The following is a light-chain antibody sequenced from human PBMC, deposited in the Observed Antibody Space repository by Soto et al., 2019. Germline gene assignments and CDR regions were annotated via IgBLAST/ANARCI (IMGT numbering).Light chain of an antibody. V-gene: IGKV1-5*01. Sequence: DIQMTQSPSTLSASVGDRVTITCRASQRISNWLAWYQLKPGKAPKLLIYYASTLETGVPSRFSGSVSGTEFTLTISSLQPDDFATYSCQQWNSPWTFGQGTKVAIK. CDR1: QRISNW. J-gene: IGKJ1*01. CDR2: YAS. CDR3: QQWNSPWT.